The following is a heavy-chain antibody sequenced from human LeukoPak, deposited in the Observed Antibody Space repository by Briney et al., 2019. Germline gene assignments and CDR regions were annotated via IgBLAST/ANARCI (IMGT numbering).Heavy chain of an antibody. Sequence: ASVKVSCKASGGTFSSYAISWVRQAPGQGLEWMGGIIPIFGTANYAQKFQGRVTITADESTSTAYMELSSLRSEDTAVYYCARDSPGGGLYHYWGQGTLVTVSS. D-gene: IGHD2-15*01. V-gene: IGHV1-69*13. CDR1: GGTFSSYA. CDR2: IIPIFGTA. J-gene: IGHJ4*02. CDR3: ARDSPGGGLYHY.